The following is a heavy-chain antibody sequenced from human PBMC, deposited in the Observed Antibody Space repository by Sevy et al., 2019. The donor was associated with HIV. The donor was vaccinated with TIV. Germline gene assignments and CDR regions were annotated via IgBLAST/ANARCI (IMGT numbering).Heavy chain of an antibody. Sequence: SETLSLTCNVSGASIRSYSWTWIRQPPGKGLEWIGNIFDRGTTDYNPSLKSRVTISVDTSQNQVSLWVNSVTASDTAVYFCARLECSGEDNCYNHWGQGTPVTVSS. D-gene: IGHD2-15*01. CDR3: ARLECSGEDNCYNH. J-gene: IGHJ5*02. CDR1: GASIRSYS. V-gene: IGHV4-59*01. CDR2: IFDRGTT.